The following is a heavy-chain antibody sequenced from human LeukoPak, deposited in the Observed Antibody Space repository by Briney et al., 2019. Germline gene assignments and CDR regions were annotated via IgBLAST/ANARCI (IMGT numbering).Heavy chain of an antibody. Sequence: SGWSLGLSCAASGCTFSSYSMDCVRQAAGKGLEWGSYISSSSSPLYYADSVKGRFTISRDNAKNSLYLQMNSLRDEDTAVYYCARGRYNDWPTSDYWGQGTLVTVAS. D-gene: IGHD1-1*01. J-gene: IGHJ4*02. CDR2: ISSSSSPL. CDR3: ARGRYNDWPTSDY. V-gene: IGHV3-48*02. CDR1: GCTFSSYS.